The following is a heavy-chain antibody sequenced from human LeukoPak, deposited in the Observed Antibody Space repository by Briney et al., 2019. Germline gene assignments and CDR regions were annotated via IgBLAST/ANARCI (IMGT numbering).Heavy chain of an antibody. J-gene: IGHJ4*02. V-gene: IGHV3-23*01. D-gene: IGHD6-19*01. CDR3: VRDARRTSGWYYFDS. CDR1: GFTISYYG. CDR2: LSHLAAST. Sequence: GGSLRLTCTAYGFTISYYGMGWVRQAPGKGLEGVSFLSHLAASTAFPHSLNGRFTISSANPKSTLSLQMDSLRADDTAFYYCVRDARRTSGWYYFDSWGQGVLVTVSS.